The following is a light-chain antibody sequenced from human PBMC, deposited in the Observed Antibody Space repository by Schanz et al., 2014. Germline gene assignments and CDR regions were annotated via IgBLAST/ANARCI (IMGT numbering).Light chain of an antibody. Sequence: ETMMTQSPATLSVSPGERATLSCRASQSIRTNLAWYQQRPGQTPRLLIYDASTRATGIPARFSGSGSGTDFTLTISRLEPEDFAVYYCQQYGSSPLTFGGGTNVEIK. CDR2: DAS. CDR1: QSIRTN. CDR3: QQYGSSPLT. V-gene: IGKV3-20*01. J-gene: IGKJ4*01.